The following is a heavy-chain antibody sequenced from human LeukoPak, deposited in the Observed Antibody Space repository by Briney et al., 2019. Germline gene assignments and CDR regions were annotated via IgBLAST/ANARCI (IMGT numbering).Heavy chain of an antibody. CDR1: GFTFSSYA. V-gene: IGHV3-23*01. CDR2: ISGSGGST. D-gene: IGHD3-16*01. J-gene: IGHJ4*02. Sequence: GGSLRLSCAASGFTFSSYAMSWVRQAPGKGLEWVSAISGSGGSTYYADSVKGRFTICSDNSKNTLYVQLYSLRAEDTDVYYCAKAVGMITFGGPYLYFDYWGQGTLVTVSS. CDR3: AKAVGMITFGGPYLYFDY.